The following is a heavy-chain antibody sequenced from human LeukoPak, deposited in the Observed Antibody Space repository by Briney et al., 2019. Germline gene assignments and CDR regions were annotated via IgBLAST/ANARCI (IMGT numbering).Heavy chain of an antibody. CDR1: GYTFTGYY. Sequence: ASVKVSCKTSGYTFTGYYMHWVRQAPGQGLEWMGWIKPNNGDTNYAQKFQGWVTMTRDTSISTAYMELNRLKSDDTAVYYCGRGMEGGSGYYFKLPGGYWGQGTLVTVSS. CDR3: GRGMEGGSGYYFKLPGGY. D-gene: IGHD2/OR15-2a*01. CDR2: IKPNNGDT. V-gene: IGHV1-2*04. J-gene: IGHJ4*02.